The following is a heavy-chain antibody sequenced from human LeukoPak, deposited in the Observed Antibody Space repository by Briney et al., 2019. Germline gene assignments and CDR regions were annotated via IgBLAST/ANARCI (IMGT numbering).Heavy chain of an antibody. CDR2: ISGSGSST. D-gene: IGHD6-19*01. J-gene: IGHJ4*02. Sequence: PGGSLRLSCAASGFTFNNYAMSWVRQAPGEGLEWVSSISGSGSSTYLADSVKGRFTISRDNSKNTLYLQMNSLRAEDTAVYYCAKDRGSGWYNYWGQGTLVTVSS. V-gene: IGHV3-23*01. CDR3: AKDRGSGWYNY. CDR1: GFTFNNYA.